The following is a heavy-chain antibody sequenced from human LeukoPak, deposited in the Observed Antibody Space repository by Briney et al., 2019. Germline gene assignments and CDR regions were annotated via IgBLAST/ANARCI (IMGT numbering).Heavy chain of an antibody. V-gene: IGHV1-46*01. CDR1: GYTFTSYY. Sequence: ASVKVSCKASGYTFTSYYMHWVRQAPAQGIEWMGIINPSGGSTSYAQKFQGRVTMTRDMSTSTVYMELSSLRSEDTAVYYCARAPPSDSSGYYDPTYYFDYWGQGTLVTVSS. CDR3: ARAPPSDSSGYYDPTYYFDY. D-gene: IGHD3-22*01. CDR2: INPSGGST. J-gene: IGHJ4*02.